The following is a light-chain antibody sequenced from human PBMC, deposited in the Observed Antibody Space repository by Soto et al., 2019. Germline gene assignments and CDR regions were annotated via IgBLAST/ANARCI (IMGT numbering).Light chain of an antibody. CDR2: GAS. CDR1: QSVSNNY. CDR3: QQYGSSGT. Sequence: EIVLAQSPFSLSLSPVEIATLSCRASQSVSNNYLAWYQQKPGQAPRLLIYGASNRATGIPDRFSGSGSGTDFTLTISRLEPEDFAVYYCQQYGSSGTFGQGTKVDIK. V-gene: IGKV3-20*01. J-gene: IGKJ1*01.